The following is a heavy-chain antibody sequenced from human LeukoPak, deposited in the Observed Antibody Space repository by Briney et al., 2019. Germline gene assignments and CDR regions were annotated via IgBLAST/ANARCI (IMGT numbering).Heavy chain of an antibody. CDR2: ISSDGSST. CDR3: AREDHSYDYWSGYFPVFDY. J-gene: IGHJ4*02. V-gene: IGHV3-74*01. D-gene: IGHD3-3*01. Sequence: GGSLRLSCAASEFTFSSYWMHWVRQAPGKGLVWVSRISSDGSSTSYADSVKGRFTISRDNAKNTLYLQMNSLRAEDTAVYYCAREDHSYDYWSGYFPVFDYWGQGTLVTVSS. CDR1: EFTFSSYW.